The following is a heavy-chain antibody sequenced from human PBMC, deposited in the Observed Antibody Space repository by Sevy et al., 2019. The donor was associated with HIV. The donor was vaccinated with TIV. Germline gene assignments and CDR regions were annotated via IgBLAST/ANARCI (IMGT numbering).Heavy chain of an antibody. CDR1: GFPLSAFT. Sequence: GGSLRLSCEASGFPLSAFTIPWVRQAPGKGLEWVEVISFDGSRTSYADSVKDRFTISRDNSKNTLFLQMNSLRAADTAVYYCTRVRGLLGWFDSWGQGTLVTVSS. V-gene: IGHV3-30*04. J-gene: IGHJ5*01. CDR2: ISFDGSRT. D-gene: IGHD3-10*01. CDR3: TRVRGLLGWFDS.